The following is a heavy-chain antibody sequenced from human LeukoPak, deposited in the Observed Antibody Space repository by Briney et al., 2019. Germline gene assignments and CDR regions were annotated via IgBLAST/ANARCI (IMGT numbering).Heavy chain of an antibody. CDR3: AKDAHSSGWYKLEYWYFDY. Sequence: GGSLSLSCAASGFTFSSYAMSWVRQAPGKGLEWVSAISGSGGSTYYADSVKGRFTISRDNSKNTLYLQMNSLRAEDTAVYYCAKDAHSSGWYKLEYWYFDYWGQGTLVTVSS. V-gene: IGHV3-23*01. D-gene: IGHD6-19*01. CDR1: GFTFSSYA. CDR2: ISGSGGST. J-gene: IGHJ4*02.